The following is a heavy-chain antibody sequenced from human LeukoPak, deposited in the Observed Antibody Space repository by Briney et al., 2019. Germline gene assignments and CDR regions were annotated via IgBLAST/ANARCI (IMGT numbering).Heavy chain of an antibody. CDR2: INQDGSAE. CDR3: ARDTSRNDLDY. J-gene: IGHJ4*02. D-gene: IGHD1-1*01. Sequence: GGSLRLSCAASGFTFSSYWMNWVRQAPGKGLEWVANINQDGSAEYYVDSVKGRFTISRDNAKDSLYLQMISLRAEDTAVYYCARDTSRNDLDYWGQGTLVTVSS. V-gene: IGHV3-7*04. CDR1: GFTFSSYW.